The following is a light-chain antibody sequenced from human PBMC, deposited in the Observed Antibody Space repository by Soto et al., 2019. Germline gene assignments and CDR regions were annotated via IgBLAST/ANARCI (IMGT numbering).Light chain of an antibody. J-gene: IGLJ1*01. V-gene: IGLV2-14*01. CDR1: SSDVGGYNY. CDR2: EVS. Sequence: QSVLTQPASVSGSPGQSITISFTGTSSDVGGYNYFSWYQQHPGKDPKLMIYEVSNRPSGVSNRFSGSKSGNTASLTISGLQAEDEADYYCSSYTSSSTLVFGTGTKLTVL. CDR3: SSYTSSSTLV.